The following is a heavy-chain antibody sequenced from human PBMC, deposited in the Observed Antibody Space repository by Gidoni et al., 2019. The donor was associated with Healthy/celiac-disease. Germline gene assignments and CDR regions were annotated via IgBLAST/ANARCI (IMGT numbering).Heavy chain of an antibody. Sequence: EVQLLESGGGLVQPGGSLRLSCAASGFTFSSYAMSWVRQAPGKGLEWVSAISGSGGSTYYADSVKGRFTISRDNSKNTLYLQMNSLRAEDTAVYYCAKEGFIVVVPAAAYFDYWGQGTLVTVSS. CDR2: ISGSGGST. J-gene: IGHJ4*02. CDR1: GFTFSSYA. D-gene: IGHD2-2*01. CDR3: AKEGFIVVVPAAAYFDY. V-gene: IGHV3-23*01.